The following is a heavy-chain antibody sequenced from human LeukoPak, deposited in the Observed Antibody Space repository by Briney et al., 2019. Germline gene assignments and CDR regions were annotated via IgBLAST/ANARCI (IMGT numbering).Heavy chain of an antibody. J-gene: IGHJ6*03. D-gene: IGHD4-17*01. V-gene: IGHV4-4*07. CDR1: GDSISGFY. CDR2: ISTRGST. Sequence: SEPLSLTCTVSGDSISGFYWSWIRQPAGKGLQWIGRISTRGSTNYNPSLKSRVTKSVDRSTNQFSPTVRSVTSADTALYYCARGLPSYGDYVDYYFYMDVWGKGTTVTVSS. CDR3: ARGLPSYGDYVDYYFYMDV.